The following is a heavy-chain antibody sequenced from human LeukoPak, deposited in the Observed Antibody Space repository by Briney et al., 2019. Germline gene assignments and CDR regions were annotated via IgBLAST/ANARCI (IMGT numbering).Heavy chain of an antibody. V-gene: IGHV4-34*01. CDR3: ARGRVGATPGNWFDP. J-gene: IGHJ5*02. CDR1: GGSFSGYY. Sequence: PSETLSLTCAVYGGSFSGYYWSWIRQPPGKGLEWIGEINHSGSTNYNPSLKSRVTISVDTSENQFSLKLSSVTAADTAVYYCARGRVGATPGNWFDPWGQGTLVTVSS. CDR2: INHSGST. D-gene: IGHD1-26*01.